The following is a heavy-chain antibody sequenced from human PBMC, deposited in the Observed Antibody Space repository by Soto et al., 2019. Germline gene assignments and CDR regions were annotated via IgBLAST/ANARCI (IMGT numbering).Heavy chain of an antibody. CDR1: GFTFSSYA. V-gene: IGHV3-30-3*01. D-gene: IGHD3-10*01. Sequence: GGSLRLSCAASGFTFSSYAMHWVRQAPGKGLEWVAVISYDGSNKYYADSVKGRFTISRDNSKNTLYLQMNSLRAEDTAVYYCARDSRNYYGAGSYYNGYYGLEVWGQGITVTV. CDR3: ARDSRNYYGAGSYYNGYYGLEV. J-gene: IGHJ6*02. CDR2: ISYDGSNK.